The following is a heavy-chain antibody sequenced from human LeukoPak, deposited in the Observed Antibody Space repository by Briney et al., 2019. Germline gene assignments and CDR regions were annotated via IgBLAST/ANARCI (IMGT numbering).Heavy chain of an antibody. Sequence: SETLSLTCTVSGGSISSYYWSWIRQPPGKGLEWIGYIHYSGGITYYNPSLKSRVTISVDTSKNQFSLSLSSVTAADTAVYYCARMNYVSSGWGAPFDYWGQGTLVTVSS. D-gene: IGHD1-7*01. CDR1: GGSISSYY. CDR2: IHYSGGIT. J-gene: IGHJ4*02. CDR3: ARMNYVSSGWGAPFDY. V-gene: IGHV4-59*08.